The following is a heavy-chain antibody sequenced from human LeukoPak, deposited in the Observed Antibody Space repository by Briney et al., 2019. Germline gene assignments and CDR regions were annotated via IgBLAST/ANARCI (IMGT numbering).Heavy chain of an antibody. D-gene: IGHD2-2*01. CDR1: GFTFSDYY. Sequence: GSLRLSCAASGFTFSDYYMSWIRQAPGKGLEWVSYISSSGSIIYYADSVKGRFTISRDNAKNSLHLQMNSLRAEDTAVYYCARERGPRYCSSASCSGNNWFDPWGQGTLVTVSS. CDR2: ISSSGSII. J-gene: IGHJ5*02. V-gene: IGHV3-11*04. CDR3: ARERGPRYCSSASCSGNNWFDP.